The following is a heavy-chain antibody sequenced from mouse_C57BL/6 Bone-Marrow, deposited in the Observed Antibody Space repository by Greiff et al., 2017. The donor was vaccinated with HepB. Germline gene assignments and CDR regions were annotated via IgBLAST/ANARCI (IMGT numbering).Heavy chain of an antibody. V-gene: IGHV1-64*01. CDR3: ARGGPFTTVVAPDY. J-gene: IGHJ2*01. Sequence: QVQLQQPGAELVKPGASVKLSCKASGYTFTSYWMHWVKQRPGQGLEWIGMIHPNSGSTNYNEKFKSKATLTVDKSSSTAYMQLSSLTSEDSAVYYCARGGPFTTVVAPDYWGQGTTLTVSS. CDR1: GYTFTSYW. CDR2: IHPNSGST. D-gene: IGHD1-1*01.